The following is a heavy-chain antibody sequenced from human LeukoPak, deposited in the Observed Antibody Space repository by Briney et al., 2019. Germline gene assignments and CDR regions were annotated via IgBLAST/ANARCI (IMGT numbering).Heavy chain of an antibody. CDR1: GFTVSSNY. V-gene: IGHV3-66*01. CDR2: IYSGGST. Sequence: GGSLRLSCAASGFTVSSNYMSWVRQAPGKGLEWVSVIYSGGSTYYADSVKGRFTISRDNSKNTLYLQMNSLRAEDTAVYYCVYYDILTGYSPFDYWGQGTLVTVSS. D-gene: IGHD3-9*01. J-gene: IGHJ4*02. CDR3: VYYDILTGYSPFDY.